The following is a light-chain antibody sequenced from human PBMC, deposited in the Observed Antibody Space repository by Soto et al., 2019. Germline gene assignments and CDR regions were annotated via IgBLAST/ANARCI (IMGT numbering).Light chain of an antibody. CDR2: DVS. Sequence: QSALTQPASVSGSPGQSITISCTGTSSDVGGYNYVSWYQQHPGKAPKLMIYDVSNRPSGVSNRFSGSKSGNTASLTISELQAEDEADYYCSSYTSSSTVFGTGTKLTVL. CDR3: SSYTSSSTV. V-gene: IGLV2-14*01. CDR1: SSDVGGYNY. J-gene: IGLJ1*01.